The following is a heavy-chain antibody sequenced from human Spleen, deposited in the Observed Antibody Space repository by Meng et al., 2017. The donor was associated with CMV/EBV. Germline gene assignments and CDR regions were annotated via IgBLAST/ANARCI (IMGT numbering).Heavy chain of an antibody. CDR3: ARDSMVRGYCSGGSCYSGVYY. CDR1: GFTFSSYW. J-gene: IGHJ4*02. D-gene: IGHD2-15*01. CDR2: ISSSSSYI. Sequence: GGSLRLSCAASGFTFSSYWLHWVRQAPGKGLEWVSSISSSSSYIYYADSVKGRFTISRDNAKNSLYLQMNSLRAEDTAVYYCARDSMVRGYCSGGSCYSGVYYWGQGTLVTVSS. V-gene: IGHV3-21*01.